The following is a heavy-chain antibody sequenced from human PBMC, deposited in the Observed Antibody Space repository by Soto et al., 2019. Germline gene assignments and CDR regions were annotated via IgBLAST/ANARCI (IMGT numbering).Heavy chain of an antibody. V-gene: IGHV1-69*06. J-gene: IGHJ5*02. D-gene: IGHD2-15*01. CDR3: ARGLECRGYCLDKPTWFGP. CDR1: GGTFSTYT. CDR2: IIPIFGTP. Sequence: SVKVSCKASGGTFSTYTFSWVRRAPGQGLEWMGRIIPIFGTPYYAQKFQGRVTITADKSTSTVYMELSSLGSDDTAVYFCARGLECRGYCLDKPTWFGPWGQGTLVTVSS.